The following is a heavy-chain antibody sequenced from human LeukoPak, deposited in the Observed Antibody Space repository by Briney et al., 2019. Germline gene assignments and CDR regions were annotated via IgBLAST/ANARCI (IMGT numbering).Heavy chain of an antibody. CDR1: RHTFTGYY. CDR2: INPNNGGT. CDR3: AREGQLVGWFDP. J-gene: IGHJ5*02. V-gene: IGHV1-2*02. D-gene: IGHD6-13*01. Sequence: PGASVKVSCKASRHTFTGYYMHWVRQAPGQGLEWMGWINPNNGGTNYAQKFQGRVTMTRDTSISTAYMELSRLRSDDTAVYYCAREGQLVGWFDPWGQGTLVTVSS.